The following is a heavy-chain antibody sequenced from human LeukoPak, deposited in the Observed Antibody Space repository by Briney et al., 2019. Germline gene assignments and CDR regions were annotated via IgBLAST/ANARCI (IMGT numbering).Heavy chain of an antibody. CDR3: ARGLTAMVISIAFDI. CDR1: GGTFSSYA. CDR2: IIPILGIA. J-gene: IGHJ3*02. V-gene: IGHV1-69*04. D-gene: IGHD5-18*01. Sequence: ASVTVSCKASGGTFSSYAISWVRQAPGQGLEWMGRIIPILGIANYAQKFQGRVTITADKSTSTAYMELSSLRSEDTAVYYCARGLTAMVISIAFDIWGQGTMVTVSS.